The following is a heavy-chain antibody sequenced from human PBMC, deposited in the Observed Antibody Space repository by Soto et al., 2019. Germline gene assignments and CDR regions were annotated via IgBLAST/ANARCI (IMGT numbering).Heavy chain of an antibody. CDR3: ARGPLYYFDY. V-gene: IGHV3-33*01. J-gene: IGHJ4*02. CDR2: IWADGSNE. Sequence: GGSLRLSCAASEFTFSRHGMHWVRQAPGKGLQWVAVIWADGSNERYADSAKGRFTISRDNSKSTLYLQMNTLRAEDTAVYYCARGPLYYFDYWGQGTLVTVSS. CDR1: EFTFSRHG.